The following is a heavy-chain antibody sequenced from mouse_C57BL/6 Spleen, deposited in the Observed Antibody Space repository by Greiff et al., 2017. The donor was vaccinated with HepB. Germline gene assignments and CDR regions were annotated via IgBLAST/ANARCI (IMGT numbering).Heavy chain of an antibody. V-gene: IGHV5-17*01. J-gene: IGHJ4*01. CDR1: GFTFSDYG. CDR3: ARGITTVAYYAMDY. Sequence: EVQLVESGGGLVKPGGSLKLSCTASGFTFSDYGMHWVRQAPEKGLEWVAYISRGSSTIYYADTVKGRFTITRDNAKNTLFLEMTSLRSEDTAMYYCARGITTVAYYAMDYWGQGTSVTVSS. CDR2: ISRGSSTI. D-gene: IGHD1-1*01.